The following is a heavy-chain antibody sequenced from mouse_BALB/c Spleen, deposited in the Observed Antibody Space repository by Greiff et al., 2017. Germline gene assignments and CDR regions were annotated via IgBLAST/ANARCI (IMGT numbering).Heavy chain of an antibody. Sequence: EVMLVESGGGLVKPGGSLKLSCAASGFTFSDYYMYWVRQTPEKRLEWVATISDGGSYTYYPDSVKGRFTISRDNAKNNLYLQMSSLKSEDTAMYYCARAYGSSYAMDYWGQGTSVTVSS. V-gene: IGHV5-4*02. J-gene: IGHJ4*01. D-gene: IGHD1-1*01. CDR3: ARAYGSSYAMDY. CDR2: ISDGGSYT. CDR1: GFTFSDYY.